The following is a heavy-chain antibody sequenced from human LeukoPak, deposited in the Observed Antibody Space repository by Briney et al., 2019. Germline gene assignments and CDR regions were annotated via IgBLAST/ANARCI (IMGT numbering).Heavy chain of an antibody. CDR1: GFTVSSSY. J-gene: IGHJ4*02. CDR3: ARDLEAANTYYFDY. V-gene: IGHV3-66*01. D-gene: IGHD6-13*01. CDR2: ISSAGTT. Sequence: GGSLRLSCAASGFTVSSSYMSWVRQAPGKGLEWVSIISSAGTTYYADSVKGRFTVSRDNSKNTVYLQVNSLRDEDTAVYYCARDLEAANTYYFDYWGQGTMVTVSS.